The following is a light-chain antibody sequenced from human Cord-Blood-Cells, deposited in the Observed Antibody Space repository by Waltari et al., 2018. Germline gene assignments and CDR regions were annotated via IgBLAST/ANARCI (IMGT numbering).Light chain of an antibody. CDR2: EVS. V-gene: IGLV2-14*01. CDR1: SSDVGGYNY. CDR3: SSYTSSSTLV. J-gene: IGLJ1*01. Sequence: QSALTQPASVSGSPGQSITISCTGTSSDVGGYNYVSWYQQHPGKAPKLMIYEVSTRASGVSNRFSGSKSGNTASRTISGLQAEDEADYYCSSYTSSSTLVFGTGTKVTVL.